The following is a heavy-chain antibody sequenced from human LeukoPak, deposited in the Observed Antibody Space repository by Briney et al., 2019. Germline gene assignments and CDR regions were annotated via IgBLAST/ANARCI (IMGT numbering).Heavy chain of an antibody. J-gene: IGHJ5*02. Sequence: PSETLSLTCTVSGGSTSSYYWSWIRQPPGKGLEWIGYGYYTGITNYNPSLKSRVTTSVDTSKSQFSLKLSSVTAADTAVYYCARHRGGGSWENWFDPWGQGTLVTVSS. CDR2: GYYTGIT. CDR3: ARHRGGGSWENWFDP. D-gene: IGHD2-15*01. CDR1: GGSTSSYY. V-gene: IGHV4-59*08.